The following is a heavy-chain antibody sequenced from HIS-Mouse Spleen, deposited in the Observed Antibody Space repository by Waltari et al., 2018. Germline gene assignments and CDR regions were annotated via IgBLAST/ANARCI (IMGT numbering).Heavy chain of an antibody. V-gene: IGHV4-39*07. Sequence: QLQLQESGPGLVKPSETLSLTCTAPVGSISSSRYYWGWIRQPPGKGLEWIGSIYYSGSTYYNPSLKSRVTISVDTSKNQFSLKLSSVTAADTAVYYCARDRELYFDYWGQGTLVTVSS. D-gene: IGHD1-26*01. CDR1: VGSISSSRYY. CDR3: ARDRELYFDY. J-gene: IGHJ4*02. CDR2: IYYSGST.